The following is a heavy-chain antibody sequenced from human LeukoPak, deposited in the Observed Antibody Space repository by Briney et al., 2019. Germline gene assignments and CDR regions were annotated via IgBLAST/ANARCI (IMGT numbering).Heavy chain of an antibody. Sequence: PGGSLRLSCAASGFTFSSYAMHWVRQAPGKGLEWVAVISYDGSNKYYADSVKGRFTISRDNSKNTPYLQMNSLRAEDTAVYYCARDYYGSGSYYTIKGYFDYWGQGTLVTVSS. CDR2: ISYDGSNK. J-gene: IGHJ4*02. CDR1: GFTFSSYA. D-gene: IGHD3-10*01. V-gene: IGHV3-30*04. CDR3: ARDYYGSGSYYTIKGYFDY.